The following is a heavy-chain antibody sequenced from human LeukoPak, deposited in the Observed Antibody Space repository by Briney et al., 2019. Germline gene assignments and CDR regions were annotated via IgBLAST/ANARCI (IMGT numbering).Heavy chain of an antibody. CDR2: IYYSGST. CDR1: GYSISSGGYY. J-gene: IGHJ4*02. CDR3: ARVSSMIVVVIDY. D-gene: IGHD3-22*01. V-gene: IGHV4-31*03. Sequence: SETLSLTCTVSGYSISSGGYYWSWIRQHPGKGLEWIGYIYYSGSTYYNPSLKSRVTISVDTSKNQFSLKLSSVTAADTAVYYCARVSSMIVVVIDYWGQGTLVTVSS.